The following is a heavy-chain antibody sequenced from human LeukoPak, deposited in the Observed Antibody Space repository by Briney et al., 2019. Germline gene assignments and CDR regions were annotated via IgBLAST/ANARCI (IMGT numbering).Heavy chain of an antibody. CDR2: IYYTGNT. V-gene: IGHV4-59*08. Sequence: SETLSLTCTVCGVSISNHYSSWIRQHPGKGLEWIGYIYYTGNTNYNPSLKSRVTISEDTSKNQVSLKLSSVTAADTAVYYCVRHSRVVAFDYWGQGNLVTLSS. CDR3: VRHSRVVAFDY. CDR1: GVSISNHY. D-gene: IGHD2-15*01. J-gene: IGHJ4*02.